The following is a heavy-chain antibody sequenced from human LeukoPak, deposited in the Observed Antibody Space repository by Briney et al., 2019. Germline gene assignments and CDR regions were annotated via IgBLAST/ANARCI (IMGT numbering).Heavy chain of an antibody. V-gene: IGHV4-39*01. Sequence: SETLSLTCTVSGGSISSSSYYWGWIRQPPGKGLEWIGSIYYSGSTYYNPSLKSRVTISVDTSKNQFSLKLSSVTAADTAVYYCARYGDLFDYWGQGTQVTVSS. CDR1: GGSISSSSYY. CDR3: ARYGDLFDY. CDR2: IYYSGST. D-gene: IGHD4-17*01. J-gene: IGHJ4*02.